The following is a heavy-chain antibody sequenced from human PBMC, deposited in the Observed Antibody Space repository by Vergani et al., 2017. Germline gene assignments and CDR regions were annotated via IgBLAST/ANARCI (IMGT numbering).Heavy chain of an antibody. CDR1: GYSFTSYW. CDR2: IDPSDSYT. J-gene: IGHJ6*02. D-gene: IGHD4-17*01. Sequence: EVQLVQSGAEVKKPGESLRISCKGSGYSFTSYWISWVRQMPGKGLEWMGRIDPSDSYTNYSPSFQGHVTISADKSISPAYLQWSSLKASDTAMYYCVTVTKDYYGMDVWGQGTTVTVSS. CDR3: VTVTKDYYGMDV. V-gene: IGHV5-10-1*01.